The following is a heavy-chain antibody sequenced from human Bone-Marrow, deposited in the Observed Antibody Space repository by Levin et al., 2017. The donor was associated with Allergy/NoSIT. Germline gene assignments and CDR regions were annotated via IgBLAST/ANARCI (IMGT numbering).Heavy chain of an antibody. D-gene: IGHD2-15*01. Sequence: PSETLSLTCAVYGGSFSGYYWSWIRQPPGKGLEWIGEINHSGSTNYNPSLKSRVTISVDTSKNQFSLKLSSVTAADTAVYYCAKNSGYCSGGSCDGFDYWGQGTLVTVSS. CDR1: GGSFSGYY. V-gene: IGHV4-34*01. CDR3: AKNSGYCSGGSCDGFDY. CDR2: INHSGST. J-gene: IGHJ4*02.